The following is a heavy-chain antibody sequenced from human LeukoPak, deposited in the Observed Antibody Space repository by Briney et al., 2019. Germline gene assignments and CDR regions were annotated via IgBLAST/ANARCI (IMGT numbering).Heavy chain of an antibody. Sequence: ESGPGLVKPSDTLSLTCTVSGDSISTYYWSWIRQPPGKGLEWIGYIYNSETTNYNPSLESRVTISEDTSKNQFSLMLTSVTAADTAVYHCARVVYSHYWPEGMDVWGQGTTVTVSS. CDR3: ARVVYSHYWPEGMDV. D-gene: IGHD4-11*01. J-gene: IGHJ6*02. CDR1: GDSISTYY. CDR2: IYNSETT. V-gene: IGHV4-59*01.